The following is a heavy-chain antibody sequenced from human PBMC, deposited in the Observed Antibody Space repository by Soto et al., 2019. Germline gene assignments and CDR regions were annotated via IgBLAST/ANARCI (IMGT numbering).Heavy chain of an antibody. J-gene: IGHJ4*02. Sequence: ASVKVSCKASGYTFTSYYINWVRLAPGQGLEWMGRISAYNGNTDYVQKFQGRVTMTTDTSTSTAYMELRSLRYDDMAVYYCAIRGGSYYGSGSYWGYWGQGTLVTVSS. CDR3: AIRGGSYYGSGSYWGY. CDR2: ISAYNGNT. CDR1: GYTFTSYY. V-gene: IGHV1-18*03. D-gene: IGHD3-10*01.